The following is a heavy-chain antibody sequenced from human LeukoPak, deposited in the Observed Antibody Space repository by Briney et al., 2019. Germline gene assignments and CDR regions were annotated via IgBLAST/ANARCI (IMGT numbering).Heavy chain of an antibody. CDR2: ISSSSSTI. Sequence: GSLRLSCAASGFTFSSYSMNWVRQAPGKGLEWVSYISSSSSTIYYADSVKGRFTISRDNAKNSLYLQMNSLRAEDTAVYYCAKLLSIAATFDAFDIWGQGTMVTVSS. V-gene: IGHV3-48*01. CDR1: GFTFSSYS. D-gene: IGHD6-13*01. J-gene: IGHJ3*02. CDR3: AKLLSIAATFDAFDI.